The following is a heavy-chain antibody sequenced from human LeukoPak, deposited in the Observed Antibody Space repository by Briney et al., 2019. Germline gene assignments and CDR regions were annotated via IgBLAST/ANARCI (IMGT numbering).Heavy chain of an antibody. Sequence: GGSLRLSCAASGFTFTTYAMSWVRQAPGKGLVWVSRINTDGRSTSYADSVKGRFTISRDNAKNTLYLQMNSLRAEDTAVYYCARDRGSSSISDYWGRGTLVTVSS. V-gene: IGHV3-74*01. CDR2: INTDGRST. CDR3: ARDRGSSSISDY. J-gene: IGHJ4*02. CDR1: GFTFTTYA. D-gene: IGHD6-6*01.